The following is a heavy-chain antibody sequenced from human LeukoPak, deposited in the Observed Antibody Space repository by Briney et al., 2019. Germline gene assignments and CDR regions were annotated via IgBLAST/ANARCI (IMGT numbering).Heavy chain of an antibody. V-gene: IGHV3-21*01. CDR2: ISSSSSYI. J-gene: IGHJ4*02. CDR1: GFTFSSYS. Sequence: PLGSLRLSCAASGFTFSSYSMNWVRQAPGKGLEWVSSISSSSSYIYYADLVKGRFTISRDNAKNSLYLQMNSLRADDTAVYYCARGRQYQLLWGYWGQGTLVTVSS. D-gene: IGHD2-2*01. CDR3: ARGRQYQLLWGY.